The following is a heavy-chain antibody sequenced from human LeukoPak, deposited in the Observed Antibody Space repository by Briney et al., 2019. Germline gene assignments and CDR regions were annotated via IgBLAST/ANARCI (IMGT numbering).Heavy chain of an antibody. CDR3: ARHASYFYSSPYAD. CDR1: PLSVTNYY. J-gene: IGHJ4*02. CDR2: IYYTGNT. V-gene: IGHV4-59*08. Sequence: SETLSLTCAVSPLSVTNYYWSWIRQPPGKGLEWIGYIYYTGNTNYNPSLKSRVTLSLDTSKNQFSLRLNSVTATDTAVYYCARHASYFYSSPYADWGQGTLVTVFS. D-gene: IGHD3-22*01.